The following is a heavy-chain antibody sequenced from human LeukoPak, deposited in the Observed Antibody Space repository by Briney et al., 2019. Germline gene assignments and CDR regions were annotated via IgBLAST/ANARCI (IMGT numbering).Heavy chain of an antibody. Sequence: GGSLRLACAGSGFTFSSYSMNWVRQAPGKGLERVSSISSSSSYIYYADSVKGRFTISRDNAKNSLYLQMNSLRAEDTAVYYCARDLADWRFGYYYYGMDVWGQGTTVTVSS. D-gene: IGHD3/OR15-3a*01. CDR3: ARDLADWRFGYYYYGMDV. J-gene: IGHJ6*02. V-gene: IGHV3-21*01. CDR1: GFTFSSYS. CDR2: ISSSSSYI.